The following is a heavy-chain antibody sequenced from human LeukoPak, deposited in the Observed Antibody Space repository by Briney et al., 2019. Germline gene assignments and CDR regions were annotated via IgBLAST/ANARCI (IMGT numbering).Heavy chain of an antibody. CDR1: GGSFSGYY. V-gene: IGHV4-34*01. Sequence: SETLSLTGAVYGGSFSGYYWSWIRQPPGKGLEWIGEINHSGSTNYNPSLRSRVTISVDTSKNQFSLKLSSVTAADTAVYYCARGLGYWGQGTLVTVSS. CDR3: ARGLGY. CDR2: INHSGST. J-gene: IGHJ4*02.